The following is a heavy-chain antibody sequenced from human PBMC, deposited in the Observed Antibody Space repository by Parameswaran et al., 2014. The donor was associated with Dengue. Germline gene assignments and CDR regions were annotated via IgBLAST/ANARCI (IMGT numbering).Heavy chain of an antibody. J-gene: IGHJ4*02. Sequence: VRQAPGKGLEWVANIKQDGSEKYYVDSVKGRFTISRDNAKNSLYLQMNSLRAEDTAVYYCARVGNTMVRGVMDYWGQGTLVTVSS. V-gene: IGHV3-7*01. D-gene: IGHD3-10*01. CDR2: IKQDGSEK. CDR3: ARVGNTMVRGVMDY.